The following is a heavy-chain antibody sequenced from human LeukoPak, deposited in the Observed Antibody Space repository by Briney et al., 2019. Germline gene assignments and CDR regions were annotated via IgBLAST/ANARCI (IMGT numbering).Heavy chain of an antibody. CDR3: ARDSTPAYYYDSSGSHFDH. J-gene: IGHJ4*02. CDR1: GGTFSSYA. CDR2: IIPILGIA. V-gene: IGHV1-69*04. Sequence: SVKVSCKASGGTFSSYAISWVRQAPGQGLEWMGRIIPILGIANYAQKFQGRVTITADKSTSTAYMELSSLRSEDTAVYYCARDSTPAYYYDSSGSHFDHWGQGTLVTVSS. D-gene: IGHD3-22*01.